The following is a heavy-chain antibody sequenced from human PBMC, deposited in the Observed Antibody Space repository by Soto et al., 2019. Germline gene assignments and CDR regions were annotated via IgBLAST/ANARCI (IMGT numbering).Heavy chain of an antibody. Sequence: EVQLVESGGGLVKPGGSLRLSCAASGFTFSNAWMNWVRQAPGKGLEWVGRIKSKTDGGTTDYAAPVKGRFTISRDDSKNTLYLQMNSLKTEDTAVYYCTTDCDQCSAAQSKREHDYYYYYGMDVWGQGTTVTVSS. CDR2: IKSKTDGGTT. CDR3: TTDCDQCSAAQSKREHDYYYYYGMDV. D-gene: IGHD6-25*01. J-gene: IGHJ6*02. CDR1: GFTFSNAW. V-gene: IGHV3-15*07.